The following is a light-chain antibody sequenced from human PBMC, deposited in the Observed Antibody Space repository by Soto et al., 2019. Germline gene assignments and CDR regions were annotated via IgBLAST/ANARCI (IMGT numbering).Light chain of an antibody. Sequence: EIVMTQSPATLSVSPGERATLSCRASQSVSSNLAWYQQKPGQAPRLLIYRASTRATGIPARFSGSGSGTEFPLTISILQSEDFAVYYCQQYNNWPPEYTFGQGTKLEIK. V-gene: IGKV3-15*01. J-gene: IGKJ2*01. CDR2: RAS. CDR1: QSVSSN. CDR3: QQYNNWPPEYT.